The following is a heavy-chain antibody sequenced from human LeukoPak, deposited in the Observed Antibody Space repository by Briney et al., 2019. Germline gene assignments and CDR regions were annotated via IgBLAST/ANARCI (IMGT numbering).Heavy chain of an antibody. Sequence: ASVKVSCKASGYTFTGYYMHWVRQAPGQGLEWMGRINPNSGGTNYAQKFQGRVTMTRDTSISTAYMELSRLRSDGTAVYYCARGYLRGVVVVAATTGAFYDSWGQGTLVTVSS. D-gene: IGHD2-15*01. CDR2: INPNSGGT. J-gene: IGHJ4*02. CDR1: GYTFTGYY. CDR3: ARGYLRGVVVVAATTGAFYDS. V-gene: IGHV1-2*06.